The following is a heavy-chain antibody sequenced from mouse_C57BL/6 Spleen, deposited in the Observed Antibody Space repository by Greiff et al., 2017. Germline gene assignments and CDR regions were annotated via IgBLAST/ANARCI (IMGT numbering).Heavy chain of an antibody. CDR3: ASHHHAYPFAY. Sequence: QVQLKQSGPELVKPGASVKISCKASGYAFSSSWMNWVKQRPGKGLEWIGRSYPGDGDTNYNGKFKGKATLTADKSSSTAYMQLSSLTSEFSAVYFYASHHHAYPFAYCGHRTLVTVSA. CDR2: SYPGDGDT. J-gene: IGHJ3*01. CDR1: GYAFSSSW. V-gene: IGHV1-82*01.